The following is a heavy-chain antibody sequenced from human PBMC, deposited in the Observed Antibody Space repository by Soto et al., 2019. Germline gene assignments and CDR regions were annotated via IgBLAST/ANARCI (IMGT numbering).Heavy chain of an antibody. Sequence: QVQLVESGGGVVQPGRSLRLSCAASGFTFSSYAMHWVRQAPGKGLEWVAVISYDGSNKYYADSVKGRFTISRDNSKNTLYLQMNSLRAEDTAVYYCARDAETAMVRCFDYWGQGTLVTVSS. V-gene: IGHV3-30-3*01. CDR3: ARDAETAMVRCFDY. D-gene: IGHD5-18*01. CDR2: ISYDGSNK. J-gene: IGHJ4*02. CDR1: GFTFSSYA.